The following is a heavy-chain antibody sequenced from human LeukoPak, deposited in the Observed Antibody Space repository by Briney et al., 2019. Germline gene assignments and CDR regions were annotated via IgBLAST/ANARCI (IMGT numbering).Heavy chain of an antibody. CDR1: GGSIRSGGYY. J-gene: IGHJ5*02. CDR3: ARLGDSDCSSTSCHWFDP. D-gene: IGHD2-2*01. CDR2: IYYSGST. Sequence: SQTLSLTCTVSGGSIRSGGYYWSWIRQHPGKGLEWIGYIYYSGSTYYNPSLKSRVTISVGTSKKQFSLKLGSVTAADPAVYYCARLGDSDCSSTSCHWFDPWGQGTLVTVSS. V-gene: IGHV4-31*03.